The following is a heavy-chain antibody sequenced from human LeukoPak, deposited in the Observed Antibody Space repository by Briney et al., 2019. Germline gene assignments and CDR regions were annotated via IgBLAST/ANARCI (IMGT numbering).Heavy chain of an antibody. J-gene: IGHJ4*02. V-gene: IGHV1-69*05. CDR3: ARKDHETYYYDSSGYWWYY. CDR2: IIPIFGTA. CDR1: GGTFSSYA. D-gene: IGHD3-22*01. Sequence: SVKVSCKASGGTFSSYAISWVRQAPGQGLEWMGRIIPIFGTANYAQKFQGRVTITTDESTSTAYMELSSLRSEDTAVYYCARKDHETYYYDSSGYWWYYWGQGTLVTVSS.